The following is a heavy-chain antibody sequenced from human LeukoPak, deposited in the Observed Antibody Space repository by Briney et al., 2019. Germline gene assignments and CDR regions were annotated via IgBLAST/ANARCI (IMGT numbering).Heavy chain of an antibody. CDR1: GFTFSSYW. CDR2: INSDGSST. V-gene: IGHV3-74*01. Sequence: GGSLRLSCAASGFTFSSYWMHWVRQAPGKGLVWVSRINSDGSSTSYADSVKSRFTISRDNAKNTLYLQMNSLRAEDTAVYYCARARPPCSSTSCYALVVGFDYWAREPWSPSPQ. J-gene: IGHJ4*02. CDR3: ARARPPCSSTSCYALVVGFDY. D-gene: IGHD2-2*01.